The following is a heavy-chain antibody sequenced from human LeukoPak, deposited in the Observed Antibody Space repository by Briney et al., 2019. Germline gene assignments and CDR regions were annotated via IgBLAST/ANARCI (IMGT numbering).Heavy chain of an antibody. J-gene: IGHJ4*02. CDR1: GFSLYTYS. D-gene: IGHD3-22*01. CDR3: ARVGSAAPVTSSGHTIDY. Sequence: GGSLRLSCAVSGFSLYTYSLNWVRQAPGKGLEWVSSITSTSTYIYYADSVKGRFTISRDNAKISLYLQMNSLRVEDTAVYYCARVGSAAPVTSSGHTIDYWGQGTLVIVSS. V-gene: IGHV3-21*01. CDR2: ITSTSTYI.